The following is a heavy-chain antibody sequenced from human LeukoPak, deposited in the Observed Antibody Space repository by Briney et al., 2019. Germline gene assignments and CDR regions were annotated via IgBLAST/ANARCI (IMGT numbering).Heavy chain of an antibody. J-gene: IGHJ4*02. Sequence: ASVKVSCKASGYTFTNYDIIWVRQATGQGLEWMGWMNPNSGNTGYVQKFQGRVTITRNTSISTAYMDLSSLRSEDTAVYYCARSYSGYITSGPGIDYWGQGTLVTVSS. V-gene: IGHV1-8*03. D-gene: IGHD5-12*01. CDR2: MNPNSGNT. CDR1: GYTFTNYD. CDR3: ARSYSGYITSGPGIDY.